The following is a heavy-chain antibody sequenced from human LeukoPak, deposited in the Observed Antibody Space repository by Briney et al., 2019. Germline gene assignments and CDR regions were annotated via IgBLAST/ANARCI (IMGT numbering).Heavy chain of an antibody. Sequence: GGSLRLSCAASGFTVSSNYMSWVRQAPGKGLEWVSVIYSGGSTYYADSVKGRFTISRDNSKNTLYLQMNSLRAEDTAVYYCASPSEYYDSSGYYSWAFDIWGQGIMVTVSS. CDR2: IYSGGST. D-gene: IGHD3-22*01. J-gene: IGHJ3*02. CDR1: GFTVSSNY. CDR3: ASPSEYYDSSGYYSWAFDI. V-gene: IGHV3-53*01.